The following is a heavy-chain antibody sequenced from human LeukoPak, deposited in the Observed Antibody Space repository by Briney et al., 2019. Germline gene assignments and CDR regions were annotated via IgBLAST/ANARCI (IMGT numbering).Heavy chain of an antibody. J-gene: IGHJ3*02. CDR2: INHSGST. D-gene: IGHD2-15*01. CDR1: GGSFSGYY. Sequence: PSETLSLTCAVYGGSFSGYYWSWIRQPPGKGLEWIGEINHSGSTNYNPSLKSRVTISVDTSKNQFSLKLSSVTAADTAVYYCASHQVAGYCSGGSCYWLEGAFDIWGQGTMVTVSS. V-gene: IGHV4-34*01. CDR3: ASHQVAGYCSGGSCYWLEGAFDI.